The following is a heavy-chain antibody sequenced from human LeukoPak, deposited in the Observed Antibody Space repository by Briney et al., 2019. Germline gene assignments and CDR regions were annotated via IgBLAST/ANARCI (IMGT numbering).Heavy chain of an antibody. CDR2: IHPSGGNA. D-gene: IGHD4-17*01. V-gene: IGHV1-46*01. CDR3: ARTTGPYWYFDL. J-gene: IGHJ2*01. Sequence: GASVKVSCKASGYSFTSYYMHGVRQAPGQGLEWMGIIHPSGGNASYAQKFQGRVTMTRDTSTSTVYMELSSLRSEDTAVYYCARTTGPYWYFDLWGRGTLVTVSS. CDR1: GYSFTSYY.